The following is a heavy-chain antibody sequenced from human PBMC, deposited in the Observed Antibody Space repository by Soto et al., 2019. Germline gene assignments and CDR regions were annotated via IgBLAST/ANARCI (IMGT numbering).Heavy chain of an antibody. CDR2: IIPILGIA. CDR3: APSGSGGSCLSYFDY. J-gene: IGHJ4*02. CDR1: GGTFSSYT. Sequence: QVQLVQSGAEVKKPGSSVKVSCKASGGTFSSYTISWVRQAPGQGLEWMGRIIPILGIANYAQKFQGRVTITADKATSTAYMELSSLRSEDTAVYYCAPSGSGGSCLSYFDYWGQGTLVTVSS. V-gene: IGHV1-69*02. D-gene: IGHD2-15*01.